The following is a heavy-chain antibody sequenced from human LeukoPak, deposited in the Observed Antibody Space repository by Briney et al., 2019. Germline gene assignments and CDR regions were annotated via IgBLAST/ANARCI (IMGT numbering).Heavy chain of an antibody. CDR2: IYSGGST. CDR1: GFTFSSYA. CDR3: ATGYSSSWYY. V-gene: IGHV3-53*01. Sequence: GGSLRLSCAASGFTFSSYAMSWVHQAPGKGLEWVSVIYSGGSTYYADSVKGRFTISRDNSKNTLYLQMHSLRAEDTAVYYCATGYSSSWYYWGQGTLVTVSS. J-gene: IGHJ4*02. D-gene: IGHD6-13*01.